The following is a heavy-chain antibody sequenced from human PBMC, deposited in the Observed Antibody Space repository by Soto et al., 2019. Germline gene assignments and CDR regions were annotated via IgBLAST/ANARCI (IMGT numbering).Heavy chain of an antibody. J-gene: IGHJ1*01. CDR2: IKQDGSEK. Sequence: GGSLRLSCAASGFTFSSYWMSWVRQAPGKGLEWVANIKQDGSEKYYVDSVKGRFTISRDNAKNSLYLQMNSLRAEDTAVYYCARDLYYDSSGYYYVAYFQHWGQGTLVTVSS. D-gene: IGHD3-22*01. CDR3: ARDLYYDSSGYYYVAYFQH. V-gene: IGHV3-7*01. CDR1: GFTFSSYW.